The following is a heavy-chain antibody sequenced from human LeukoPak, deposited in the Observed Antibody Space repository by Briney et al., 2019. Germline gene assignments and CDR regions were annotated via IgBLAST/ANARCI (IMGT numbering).Heavy chain of an antibody. Sequence: PSETLSLTCTVSGGSISSSSYYWGWIRQPPGTGLEWIGSIYYSGSTYYNPSLKSRVTISVDTSKNQFSLKLSSVTAADTAVYYCARGLRCSSTSCYGSRDYWGQGTLVTVSS. CDR2: IYYSGST. CDR3: ARGLRCSSTSCYGSRDY. D-gene: IGHD2-2*01. V-gene: IGHV4-39*01. CDR1: GGSISSSSYY. J-gene: IGHJ4*02.